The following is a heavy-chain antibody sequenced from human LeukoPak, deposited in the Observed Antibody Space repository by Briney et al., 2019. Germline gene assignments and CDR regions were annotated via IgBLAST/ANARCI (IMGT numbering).Heavy chain of an antibody. J-gene: IGHJ4*02. CDR2: TYYSGST. CDR1: GGSLSSGGYY. Sequence: TLSLTCTVSGGSLSSGGYYWGWLRQHPGQGLEWIGYTYYSGSTYYNPSLKSRVTISVDTSENQFSLNLSSVTAADTAVYYCARDSVSTGVVRAFDYWGQGTLVTVSS. V-gene: IGHV4-31*03. D-gene: IGHD1-26*01. CDR3: ARDSVSTGVVRAFDY.